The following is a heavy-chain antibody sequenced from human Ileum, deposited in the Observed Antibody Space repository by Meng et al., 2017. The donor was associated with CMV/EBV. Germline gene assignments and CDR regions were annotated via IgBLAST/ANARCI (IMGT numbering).Heavy chain of an antibody. CDR3: ARFGPHGYNWDCDY. CDR2: IGQASGRTV. J-gene: IGHJ4*02. D-gene: IGHD1-7*01. V-gene: IGHV3-11*01. CDR1: FTLRDDY. Sequence: FTLRDDYKSWISGAPGKRLEWVSCIGQASGRTVYYASTVKGRFSISRDNAENSLYLKMNSLRAEDTTVYYCARFGPHGYNWDCDYWGQGILVTVSS.